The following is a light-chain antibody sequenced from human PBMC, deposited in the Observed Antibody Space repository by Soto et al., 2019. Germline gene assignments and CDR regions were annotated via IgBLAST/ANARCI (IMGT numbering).Light chain of an antibody. V-gene: IGLV3-1*01. CDR2: QDT. CDR1: KLGDKF. CDR3: QAWDRTAFYV. J-gene: IGLJ1*01. Sequence: SYELTQPPSVSVSPGQTASITCSGDKLGDKFASWYQQKPGQSPVLVIYQDTKRPSGIPERFSGSNAGNTATLTISGTQAMDEADYYCQAWDRTAFYVFGPGTKLTVL.